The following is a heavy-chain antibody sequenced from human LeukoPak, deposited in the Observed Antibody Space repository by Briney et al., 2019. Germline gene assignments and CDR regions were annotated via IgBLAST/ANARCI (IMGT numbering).Heavy chain of an antibody. D-gene: IGHD3-22*01. CDR1: GFTFSSYG. CDR3: AKEFYYYDSSGSFDY. CDR2: IWYDGSNK. J-gene: IGHJ4*02. Sequence: PGGSLRLSCAASGFTFSSYGMHWVRQAPGKGLEWVAVIWYDGSNKYYADSVKGRFTISRDNSKNTLYPQMNSLRAEDTAVYYCAKEFYYYDSSGSFDYWGQGTLVTVSS. V-gene: IGHV3-33*06.